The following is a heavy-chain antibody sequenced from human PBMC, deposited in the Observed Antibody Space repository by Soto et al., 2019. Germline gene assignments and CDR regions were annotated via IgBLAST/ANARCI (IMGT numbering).Heavy chain of an antibody. CDR3: ARVEQWLYIAKY. D-gene: IGHD6-19*01. Sequence: AGGSLRLSCAASGFTFSSFAMHWVRQAPGKGLEWVALISDDGSNKYYADSVRGRFAISGDNSKNTLYLQINSLRGEDTAVYSCARVEQWLYIAKYWGQGTLVTVSS. CDR1: GFTFSSFA. V-gene: IGHV3-30*09. CDR2: ISDDGSNK. J-gene: IGHJ4*02.